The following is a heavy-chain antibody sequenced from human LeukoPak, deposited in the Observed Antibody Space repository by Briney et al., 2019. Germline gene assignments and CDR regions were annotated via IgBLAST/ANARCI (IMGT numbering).Heavy chain of an antibody. D-gene: IGHD2-2*01. J-gene: IGHJ4*02. CDR2: ISAYNGNT. CDR3: ARDTRVVPAAMQGY. V-gene: IGHV1-18*01. CDR1: GYTFTSYG. Sequence: GASVKVSCKASGYTFTSYGISWVRQAPGQGLEWMGWISAYNGNTNYAQKLQGRVTMTTDTSTSTAYMELRRLRSDDTAVYYCARDTRVVPAAMQGYWGQGTLVTVSS.